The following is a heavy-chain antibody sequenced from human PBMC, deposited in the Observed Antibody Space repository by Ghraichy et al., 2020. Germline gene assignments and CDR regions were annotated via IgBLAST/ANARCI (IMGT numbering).Heavy chain of an antibody. V-gene: IGHV3-23*01. Sequence: GGSLRLSCAASGFTFSSYAMSWVRQAPGKGLEWVSAISGSGGSTYYADSVKGRFTISRDNSKNTLYLQMNSLRAEDTAVYYCAKASCGYGDYVCYFDYWGQGTLVTVSS. CDR3: AKASCGYGDYVCYFDY. J-gene: IGHJ4*02. CDR2: ISGSGGST. CDR1: GFTFSSYA. D-gene: IGHD4-17*01.